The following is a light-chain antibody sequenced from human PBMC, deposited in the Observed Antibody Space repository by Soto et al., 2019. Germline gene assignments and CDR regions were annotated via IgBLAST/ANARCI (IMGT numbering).Light chain of an antibody. CDR1: QGIINY. J-gene: IGKJ2*01. CDR2: DAS. CDR3: QQYNSYPYT. Sequence: AIPLTQSPSSLSASMGDRVTITCRASQGIINYLAWYQQKPGKAPKLLIYDASTLESGVPSGFSGSGSGTEFTPTISSLQPDDSATYYCQQYNSYPYTFGQGTKLEIK. V-gene: IGKV1-13*02.